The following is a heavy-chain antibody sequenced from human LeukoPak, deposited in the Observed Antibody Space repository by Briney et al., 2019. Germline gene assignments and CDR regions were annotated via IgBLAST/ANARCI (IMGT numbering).Heavy chain of an antibody. J-gene: IGHJ4*02. CDR2: FYTSGHT. CDR3: SGEAAGDMAPAEY. CDR1: GGSINSGSYY. D-gene: IGHD6-13*01. Sequence: SETLSLTCTVSGGSINSGSYYWSWIRQPAGKGLEWMGHFYTSGHTSYNPSLKSRVTISVDTSKNEFSLTVTSLTTADTAVYYCSGEAAGDMAPAEYWGQGTLVTVSS. V-gene: IGHV4-61*09.